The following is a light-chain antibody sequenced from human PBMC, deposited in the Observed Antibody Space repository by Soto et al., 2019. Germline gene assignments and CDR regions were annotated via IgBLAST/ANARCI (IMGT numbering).Light chain of an antibody. CDR2: DVS. J-gene: IGLJ1*01. CDR1: SSDVGGYNY. CDR3: CSYAGSYTHYV. Sequence: QSALTQPRSVSGSPGQSVTISCTGTSSDVGGYNYVSWYQQHPGKAPKLMIYDVSKRPSGVTDRFSGSKSGNTASLTISGLQAEDEADYYCCSYAGSYTHYVFVTGTKLTVL. V-gene: IGLV2-11*01.